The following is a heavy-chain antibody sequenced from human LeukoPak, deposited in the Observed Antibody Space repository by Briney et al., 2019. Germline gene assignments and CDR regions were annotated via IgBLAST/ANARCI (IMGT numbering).Heavy chain of an antibody. CDR3: ARDRSQYHLVLDAFDI. CDR1: GGSFNSYG. Sequence: SVKVSCKVSGGSFNSYGISWVRQAPGQGLEWMGGITPIFDTANYAQKFQGRVTITADEPTRTVYMELSSLRSEDTAVYYCARDRSQYHLVLDAFDIWGQGTQVTVSS. V-gene: IGHV1-69*13. D-gene: IGHD2-2*01. J-gene: IGHJ3*02. CDR2: ITPIFDTA.